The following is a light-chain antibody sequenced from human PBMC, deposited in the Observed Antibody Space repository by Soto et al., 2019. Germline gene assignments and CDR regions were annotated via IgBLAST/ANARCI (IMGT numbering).Light chain of an antibody. J-gene: IGKJ4*01. Sequence: IVITQSPVTLSVSPGERATLSCRARQSVSVNLAWYQQKPGQAPRLLIYGASSRSTGIPDRCSGSGSGTDFTLTICRLEPEDFAVYYCQQYGSLPLTFGGGTKVDIK. CDR1: QSVSVN. CDR2: GAS. CDR3: QQYGSLPLT. V-gene: IGKV3-20*01.